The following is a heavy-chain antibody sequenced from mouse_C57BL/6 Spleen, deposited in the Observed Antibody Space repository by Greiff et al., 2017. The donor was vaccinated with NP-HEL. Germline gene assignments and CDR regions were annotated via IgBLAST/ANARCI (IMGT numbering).Heavy chain of an antibody. V-gene: IGHV1-59*01. CDR1: GYTFTSYW. CDR3: ARKRDSSDY. J-gene: IGHJ2*01. Sequence: QVQLQQPGAELVRPGPSVKLSCKASGYTFTSYWMHWVNQRPGQGLEWIGVIDPSDSYTNYNQKFKGKATLTVHTSSSTAYMQLSSLTSEDSAVYYWARKRDSSDYWGQGTTLTVSS. CDR2: IDPSDSYT. D-gene: IGHD3-2*01.